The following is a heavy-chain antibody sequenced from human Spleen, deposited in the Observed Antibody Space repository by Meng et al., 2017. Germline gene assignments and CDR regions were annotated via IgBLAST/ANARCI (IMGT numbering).Heavy chain of an antibody. V-gene: IGHV1-2*06. CDR1: GYNFPDYY. J-gene: IGHJ4*02. CDR2: INPKSGDT. D-gene: IGHD6-25*01. Sequence: VKSVKTGAEVKKPGAPVKVSCKPSGYNFPDYYIPWVRRAPGQGLEWMGRINPKSGDTHYAQKFQARVTMTGDTSISTAYMELSGLRSDDTAMYYCARDEDISAAGKLFGDYWGQGTLVTVSS. CDR3: ARDEDISAAGKLFGDY.